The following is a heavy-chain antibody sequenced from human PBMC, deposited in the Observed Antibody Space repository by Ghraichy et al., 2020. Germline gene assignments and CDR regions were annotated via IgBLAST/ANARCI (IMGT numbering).Heavy chain of an antibody. J-gene: IGHJ4*02. V-gene: IGHV4-39*01. CDR2: IYYSGST. CDR3: AGRGYSYGFWDFDY. CDR1: GGSISSSSYY. D-gene: IGHD5-18*01. Sequence: SETLSLTCTVSGGSISSSSYYWGWIRQPPGKGLEWIGSIYYSGSTYYNPSLKSRVTISVDTSKNQFSLKLSSVTAADTAVYYCAGRGYSYGFWDFDYWGQGTLVTVSS.